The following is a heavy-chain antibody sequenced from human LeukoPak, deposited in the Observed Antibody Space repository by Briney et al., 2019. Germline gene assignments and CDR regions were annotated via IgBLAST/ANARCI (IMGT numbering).Heavy chain of an antibody. D-gene: IGHD3-22*01. CDR2: IKQDGSEK. CDR1: GFTFGSYW. CDR3: ARGSSGYKPYGMDV. Sequence: GGSLRLSCAASGFTFGSYWMTWVRQAPGKGLEWVANIKQDGSEKYYVESVKGRFTISRDNAKNSLNLQMNSLRAEDTAVYYCARGSSGYKPYGMDVWGQGTTVTVSS. J-gene: IGHJ6*02. V-gene: IGHV3-7*04.